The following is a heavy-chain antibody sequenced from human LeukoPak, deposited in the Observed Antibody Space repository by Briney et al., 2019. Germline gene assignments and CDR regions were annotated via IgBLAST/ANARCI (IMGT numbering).Heavy chain of an antibody. V-gene: IGHV3-64*04. J-gene: IGHJ6*02. D-gene: IGHD3-9*01. CDR3: AKDLRYYDILTGYYDYGMDV. CDR1: GFTFSSYA. Sequence: GGSLRLSCSASGFTFSSYAMHWVRQAPGKGLEYVSAISSNGGSTYYADSVKGRFTISRDNSKNTLYLQMNSLRAEDTAVYYCAKDLRYYDILTGYYDYGMDVWGQGTTVTVSS. CDR2: ISSNGGST.